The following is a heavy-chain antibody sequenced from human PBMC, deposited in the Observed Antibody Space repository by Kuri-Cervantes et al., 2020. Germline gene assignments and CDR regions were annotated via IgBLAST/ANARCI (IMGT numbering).Heavy chain of an antibody. J-gene: IGHJ3*02. CDR1: GFTFSSYS. CDR3: ARYVDVEASCGDCDAFDI. V-gene: IGHV3-53*01. D-gene: IGHD2-21*02. Sequence: GESLKISCAASGFTFSSYSMNWVRQTPGRGLEWVSFIYSDGSTYYADSVKGRFTISRDNSKNMLFLQMNSLRGEDTAMYYCARYVDVEASCGDCDAFDIWGQGTMVTVSS. CDR2: IYSDGST.